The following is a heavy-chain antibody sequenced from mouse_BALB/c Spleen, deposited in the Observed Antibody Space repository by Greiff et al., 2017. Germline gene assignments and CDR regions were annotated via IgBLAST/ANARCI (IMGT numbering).Heavy chain of an antibody. V-gene: IGHV1-7*01. CDR3: AHYYVGYRDV. CDR2: INPSTGYT. CDR1: GYTFTSYW. D-gene: IGHD1-2*01. Sequence: VQRVESGAELAKPGASVKMSCKASGYTFTSYWMHWVKQRPGQGLEWIGYINPSTGYTEYNQKFKDKATLTADKSSSTAYMQLSSLTSEDSAVYYCAHYYVGYRDVGGGGTRVSVSS. J-gene: IGHJ1*01.